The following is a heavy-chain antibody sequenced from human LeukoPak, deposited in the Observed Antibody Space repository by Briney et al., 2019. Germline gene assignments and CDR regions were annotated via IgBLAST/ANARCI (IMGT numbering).Heavy chain of an antibody. J-gene: IGHJ5*02. Sequence: ASVKVSCKASGYTSTGYYVHWVRQAPGQGLEWMGWIDPNSGGTDYAQKSQGRVTMTRDTSISTAYMELSRLRPDDTAVYYCARGPGLGYCSGGSCYWFDPWGQGTLVTVSS. CDR1: GYTSTGYY. D-gene: IGHD2-15*01. V-gene: IGHV1-2*02. CDR2: IDPNSGGT. CDR3: ARGPGLGYCSGGSCYWFDP.